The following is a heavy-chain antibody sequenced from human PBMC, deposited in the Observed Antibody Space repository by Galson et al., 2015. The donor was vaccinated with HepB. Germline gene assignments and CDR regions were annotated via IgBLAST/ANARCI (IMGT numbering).Heavy chain of an antibody. CDR2: IIPIFGTA. CDR3: ARGSNISGAFDY. D-gene: IGHD3-22*01. Sequence: SVKVSCKASGGTFSSYAFSWVRQAPGQGLEWMGGIIPIFGTANYAQKFQGRVTITADESTSTAYMELSSLRSEDTAVYYCARGSNISGAFDYWGQGTLVTVSS. V-gene: IGHV1-69*13. CDR1: GGTFSSYA. J-gene: IGHJ4*02.